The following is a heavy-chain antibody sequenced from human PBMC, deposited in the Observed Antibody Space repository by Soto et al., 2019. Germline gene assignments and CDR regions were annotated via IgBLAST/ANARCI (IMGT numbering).Heavy chain of an antibody. CDR1: GYTFTSYG. CDR2: ISAYNGNT. V-gene: IGHV1-18*04. CDR3: ARVGISRTVYYYGMDV. J-gene: IGHJ6*02. Sequence: GASVKVSCKASGYTFTSYGISWVRQAPGQGLEWMGWISAYNGNTNYAQKLQGRVTMTTDTSTSTACMELRSLRSDDTAVYYCARVGISRTVYYYGMDVWGQGTTVTVSS. D-gene: IGHD2-15*01.